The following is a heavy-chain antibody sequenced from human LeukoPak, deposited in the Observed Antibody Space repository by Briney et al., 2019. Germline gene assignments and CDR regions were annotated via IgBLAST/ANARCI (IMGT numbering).Heavy chain of an antibody. CDR2: IKSKIDGGTA. CDR1: GLTFRNAW. V-gene: IGHV3-15*01. D-gene: IGHD2-2*01. CDR3: TTRTWADGFDI. Sequence: PRGCLRLSCAASGLTFRNAWMNWVRQAPGKGLEWVGRIKSKIDGGTADYAAPVKGRITISRDDSKNMLYLQINSLKADDTALYYCTTRTWADGFDIWGQGTMVTVSS. J-gene: IGHJ3*02.